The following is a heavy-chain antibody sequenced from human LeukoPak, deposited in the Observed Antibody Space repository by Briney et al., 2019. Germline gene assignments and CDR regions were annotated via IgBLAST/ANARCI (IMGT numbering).Heavy chain of an antibody. CDR2: IIPIFGTA. CDR3: ASFSQGELDY. V-gene: IGHV1-69*13. D-gene: IGHD3-16*01. CDR1: GGTFSSYA. J-gene: IGHJ4*02. Sequence: GASVKVSCKASGGTFSSYAISWVRQAPGQGLEWMGGIIPIFGTANYAQKFQGGVTITADESTSTAYMELSSLRSEDTAVYYCASFSQGELDYWGQGTLVTVSS.